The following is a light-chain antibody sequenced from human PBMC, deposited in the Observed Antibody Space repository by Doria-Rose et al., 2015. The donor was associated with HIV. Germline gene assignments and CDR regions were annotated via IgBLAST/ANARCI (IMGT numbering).Light chain of an antibody. CDR3: QKYDSAPWT. CDR2: AAS. J-gene: IGKJ1*01. V-gene: IGKV1-27*01. Sequence: DIQMTQSPSSLPASVGDRVTITCRASQGISNSLAWYQQKPGKVPKLLICAASTLRSGVPSRFSGSGSGTDFTLAISSLQPEDVATYYCQKYDSAPWTFGQGTKVEI. CDR1: QGISNS.